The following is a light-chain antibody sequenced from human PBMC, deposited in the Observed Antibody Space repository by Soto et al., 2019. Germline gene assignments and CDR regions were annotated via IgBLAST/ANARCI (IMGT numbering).Light chain of an antibody. CDR2: EVS. CDR3: SSYTDSSTRV. J-gene: IGLJ1*01. CDR1: SSDVGGYNY. V-gene: IGLV2-14*01. Sequence: QSVLAQPASVSGSPGQSITISCTGTSSDVGGYNYVSWHQHHPGKAPKLMIYEVSSRPSGVSDRFSGSKSGDTAPLTISGLQAEDEADYYCSSYTDSSTRVFGAGTKVTVL.